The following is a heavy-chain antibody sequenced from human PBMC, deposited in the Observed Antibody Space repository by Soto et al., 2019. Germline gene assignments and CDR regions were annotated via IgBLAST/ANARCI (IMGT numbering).Heavy chain of an antibody. CDR2: FRGSGDGT. V-gene: IGHV3-23*01. Sequence: GGSLRLSCAASGFTFSSYAMSWVRQAPGKGLEWVSTFRGSGDGTYYADSVKGRFTVSRDNSNNQLYLQMNGLRAEDTAVYYCAKGPDPGAFNIWGQGKMVTVSS. D-gene: IGHD3-10*01. CDR1: GFTFSSYA. CDR3: AKGPDPGAFNI. J-gene: IGHJ3*02.